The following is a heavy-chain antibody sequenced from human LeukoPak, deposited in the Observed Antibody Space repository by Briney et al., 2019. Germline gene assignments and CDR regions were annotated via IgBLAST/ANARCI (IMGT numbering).Heavy chain of an antibody. CDR2: ISYDGSNK. Sequence: GGSLRLSCAASGFTFSSYAMHWVRQAPGKGLEWVAVISYDGSNKYCADSVKGRFTISRDNSKNTLYLQMNSLRAEDTAVYYCASVCLVVVPAAMHGGDYWGQGTLVTVSS. V-gene: IGHV3-30*04. J-gene: IGHJ4*02. D-gene: IGHD2-2*01. CDR3: ASVCLVVVPAAMHGGDY. CDR1: GFTFSSYA.